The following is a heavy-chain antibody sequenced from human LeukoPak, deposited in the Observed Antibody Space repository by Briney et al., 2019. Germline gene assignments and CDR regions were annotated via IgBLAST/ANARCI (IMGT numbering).Heavy chain of an antibody. CDR2: ISYDGSNK. Sequence: PGGSLRLSCAASGFTFSSYGMHWVRQAPGKGLEWVAVISYDGSNKYYADSVKGRFTISRDTAKNTLYLQMNSLRAEDTAVYYCARGHHYYDSSAYYYWGQGTLVTVSS. D-gene: IGHD3-22*01. V-gene: IGHV3-30*03. J-gene: IGHJ4*02. CDR3: ARGHHYYDSSAYYY. CDR1: GFTFSSYG.